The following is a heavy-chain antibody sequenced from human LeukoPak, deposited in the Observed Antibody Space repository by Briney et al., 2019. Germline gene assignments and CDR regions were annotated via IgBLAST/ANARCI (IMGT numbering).Heavy chain of an antibody. CDR3: ARDGGSYRFDY. D-gene: IGHD1-26*01. CDR1: GFTFSDYY. Sequence: PGGSLRLSCAVSGFTFSDYYMVWIRQAPGKGLEWVSYISSTGNTIYHADSVKGRFTISRDNAKNSLYLQMNSLRAEDTAVYYCARDGGSYRFDYWGQGTLVTVSS. J-gene: IGHJ4*02. CDR2: ISSTGNTI. V-gene: IGHV3-11*01.